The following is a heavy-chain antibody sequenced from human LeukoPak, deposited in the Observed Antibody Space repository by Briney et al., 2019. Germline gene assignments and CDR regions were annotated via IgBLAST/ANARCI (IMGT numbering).Heavy chain of an antibody. CDR3: ARDWELLGY. CDR2: ISWNSGSI. V-gene: IGHV3-9*01. J-gene: IGHJ4*02. D-gene: IGHD1-26*01. CDR1: GFTFDDYA. Sequence: PGGSLRLSCAASGFTFDDYAMHWVRQAPGKGLEWVSGISWNSGSIGYADSVKGRFTISRDNAKNSLYLQMNSLRAEDTAVYYCARDWELLGYWGQGTLVTVSS.